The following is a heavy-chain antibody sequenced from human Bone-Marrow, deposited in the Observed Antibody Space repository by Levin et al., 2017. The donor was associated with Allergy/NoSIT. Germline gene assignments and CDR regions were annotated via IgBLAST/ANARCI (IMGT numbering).Heavy chain of an antibody. J-gene: IGHJ4*02. CDR1: GFTFSSYA. D-gene: IGHD2-15*01. CDR2: ISDDGTYK. Sequence: PGGSLRLSCTASGFTFSSYAMHWVRQAPGRGLEWVAGISDDGTYKDYLDSVKGRFAISRDNSKNTVYLQMDGVRAGDTGMYWCAKEIAAYTGYDYWGQGALVTVSS. CDR3: AKEIAAYTGYDY. V-gene: IGHV3-30*18.